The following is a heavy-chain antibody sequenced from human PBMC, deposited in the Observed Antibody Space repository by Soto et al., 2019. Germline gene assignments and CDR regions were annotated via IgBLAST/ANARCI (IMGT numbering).Heavy chain of an antibody. V-gene: IGHV3-23*01. CDR3: VKDDGGYPATAPH. D-gene: IGHD3-22*01. CDR2: ISGSGDRT. Sequence: EVQLLESGGGLVQPGGSLRLSCAASGITISNYPMSWVRQAPGKGLDWVSGISGSGDRTYYADSAKGRFTISKDISMNSLFLQLDSLGVEDTAVYFCVKDDGGYPATAPHWGQGTLVTVSS. CDR1: GITISNYP. J-gene: IGHJ4*02.